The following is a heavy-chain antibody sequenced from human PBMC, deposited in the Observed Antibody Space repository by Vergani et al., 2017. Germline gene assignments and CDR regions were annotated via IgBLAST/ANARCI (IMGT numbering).Heavy chain of an antibody. V-gene: IGHV4-39*01. D-gene: IGHD2-15*01. CDR1: GGSISSSSYY. Sequence: QLQLQESGPGLVKPSETLSLTCTVSGGSISSSSYYWGWIRQPPGKGLEWIGSLYYSGSTYYNPSLKSRVTISVDTSKNQFSLKLSSVTAADTAVYDCARGCGSCPYFDYWGQGALVTVSS. J-gene: IGHJ4*02. CDR3: ARGCGSCPYFDY. CDR2: LYYSGST.